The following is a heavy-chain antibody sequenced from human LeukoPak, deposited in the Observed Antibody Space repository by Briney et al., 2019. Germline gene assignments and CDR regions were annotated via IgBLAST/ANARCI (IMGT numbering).Heavy chain of an antibody. J-gene: IGHJ4*02. CDR2: ISSSGSTI. V-gene: IGHV3-11*01. CDR1: GFSFRSNA. Sequence: GGSLRLSCAASGFSFRSNAMSWIRQAPGKGLEWVSYISSSGSTIFYADSVKGRFTISRDNAKNSLYLQMNSLRAEDTAVYYCARVGFGFSSFRGSPGTYYFDYWGLGTLVTVSS. D-gene: IGHD3-3*02. CDR3: ARVGFGFSSFRGSPGTYYFDY.